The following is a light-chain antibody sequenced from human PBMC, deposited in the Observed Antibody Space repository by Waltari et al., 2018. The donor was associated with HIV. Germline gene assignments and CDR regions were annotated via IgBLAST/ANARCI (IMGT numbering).Light chain of an antibody. CDR3: QSADSSGTYAV. CDR2: KDS. Sequence: SYELTQPPSVSVSLGQTARITCSGDVLPKQYAYWYQQKPGQAPVVVISKDSERPSGIPERFSGSSSGTTVTLTISGVQAEDEADYYCQSADSSGTYAVFGGGTQLTVL. J-gene: IGLJ7*01. V-gene: IGLV3-25*03. CDR1: VLPKQY.